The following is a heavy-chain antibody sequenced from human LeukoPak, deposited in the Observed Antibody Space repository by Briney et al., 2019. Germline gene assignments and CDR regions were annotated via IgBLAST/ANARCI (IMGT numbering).Heavy chain of an antibody. J-gene: IGHJ3*02. Sequence: SETLSLNCSVSGFSISSGYYWSWIRQPPVKGLEWIGYIYYSGSTNYNPSLKSRVTISVDTSKNQFSLKLSSVTAADTAVYYCATTSLGYCSSTSCYRAFDIWGQGTMVTVSS. CDR3: ATTSLGYCSSTSCYRAFDI. CDR2: IYYSGST. D-gene: IGHD2-2*01. CDR1: GFSISSGYY. V-gene: IGHV4-59*08.